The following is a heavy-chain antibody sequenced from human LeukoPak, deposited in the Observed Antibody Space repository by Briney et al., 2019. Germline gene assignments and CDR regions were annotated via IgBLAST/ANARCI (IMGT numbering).Heavy chain of an antibody. CDR3: ARRYFDY. J-gene: IGHJ4*02. Sequence: PGGSLRLSCAASGFTFSSYLMQWVRQAPGKGLEWVANIKQDGSEKYYADSVKGRFIISRDNAKNALYLQMSSLRAEDTAIYYCARRYFDYWGQGTLVTVSS. CDR2: IKQDGSEK. CDR1: GFTFSSYL. V-gene: IGHV3-7*03.